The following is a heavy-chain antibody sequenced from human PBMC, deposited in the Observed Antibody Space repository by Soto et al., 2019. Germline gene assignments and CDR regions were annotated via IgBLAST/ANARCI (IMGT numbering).Heavy chain of an antibody. CDR3: ARGKYCTNGVCYTAYYYYGMDV. J-gene: IGHJ6*01. V-gene: IGHV1-2*02. D-gene: IGHD2-8*01. Sequence: GASVEVSCEASGYTFTGYYIHWVRQAPGQGLEWMGWINPNSGGTNYAQKFQGRVAMTRDTSISTAYMELSRLRSDDTAVYYCARGKYCTNGVCYTAYYYYGMDVWGQGTTVTVYS. CDR2: INPNSGGT. CDR1: GYTFTGYY.